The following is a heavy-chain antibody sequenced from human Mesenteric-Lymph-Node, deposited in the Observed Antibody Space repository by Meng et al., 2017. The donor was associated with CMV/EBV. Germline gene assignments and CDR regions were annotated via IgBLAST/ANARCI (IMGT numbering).Heavy chain of an antibody. D-gene: IGHD3-10*01. J-gene: IGHJ4*02. CDR2: IYHSGST. CDR1: GDYIRSSGYS. V-gene: IGHV4-30-2*01. CDR3: ARGGFGELLSFDF. Sequence: SGDYIRSSGYSWSRIRQPPGKGLEWIGYIYHSGSTYYDPSFKTRVIISVDRSKNQFSLKLSSVTAADTAVYYCARGGFGELLSFDFWGQGTLVTVSS.